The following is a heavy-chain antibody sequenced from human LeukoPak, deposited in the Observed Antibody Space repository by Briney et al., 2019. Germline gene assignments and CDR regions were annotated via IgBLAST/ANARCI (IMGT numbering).Heavy chain of an antibody. CDR3: ARDDSSGYYYFDN. J-gene: IGHJ4*02. CDR2: INQDGSEK. V-gene: IGHV3-7*01. CDR1: GFTFSNYW. Sequence: GGSLRLSCVASGFTFSNYWMSWVRQAPGKGLERVANINQDGSEKYSVDSVKGRFTFSRDNAKNSLFLQMDSLRADDTAVYYCARDDSSGYYYFDNWGQGTLVTVSS. D-gene: IGHD3-22*01.